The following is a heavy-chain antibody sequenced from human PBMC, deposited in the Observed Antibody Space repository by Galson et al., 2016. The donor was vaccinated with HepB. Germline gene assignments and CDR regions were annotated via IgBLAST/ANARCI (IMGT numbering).Heavy chain of an antibody. CDR1: GFTFSGYS. CDR3: ARDKTYADYDGLFDY. CDR2: ISGSSTSI. Sequence: SLRLSCAASGFTFSGYSMNWVRQAPGKGLEWVSYISGSSTSIIYADSVKGRYTISRDNAKNSLYLQMNSLRDEDTAVYYCARDKTYADYDGLFDYWGQGTLVTVSS. D-gene: IGHD4-17*01. J-gene: IGHJ4*02. V-gene: IGHV3-48*02.